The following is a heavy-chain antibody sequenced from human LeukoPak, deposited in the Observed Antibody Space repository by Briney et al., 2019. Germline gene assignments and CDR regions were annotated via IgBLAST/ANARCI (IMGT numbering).Heavy chain of an antibody. CDR3: ATDYYDRSGDYTVDY. Sequence: GGSLRLSCAASGFTFSRYGMNWVRQAPGKGLEWVAVIWYDGSNKYYADSVKGRFTISRDNSKNTVFLQMNSLRAEDTAVYYCATDYYDRSGDYTVDYWGQGTLVTVSS. D-gene: IGHD3-22*01. CDR1: GFTFSRYG. CDR2: IWYDGSNK. V-gene: IGHV3-33*07. J-gene: IGHJ4*02.